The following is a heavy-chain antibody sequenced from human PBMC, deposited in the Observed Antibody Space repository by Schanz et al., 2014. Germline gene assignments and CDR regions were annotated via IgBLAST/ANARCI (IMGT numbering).Heavy chain of an antibody. Sequence: QVQLVQSGAEVKKPGSSVKVSCKASGGTFSSFAIFWVRQAPGQGLEWMGTIIPILDITNYAQKFQGRVPITADKSTSPAYMELSNLRSADTAVYYCATIGVNDYWRFGLDLWGQGTTVTVSS. CDR2: IIPILDIT. J-gene: IGHJ6*02. D-gene: IGHD3-16*01. V-gene: IGHV1-69*04. CDR1: GGTFSSFA. CDR3: ATIGVNDYWRFGLDL.